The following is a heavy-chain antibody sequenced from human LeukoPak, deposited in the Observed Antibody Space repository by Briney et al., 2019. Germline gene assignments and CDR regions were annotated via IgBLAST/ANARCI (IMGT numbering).Heavy chain of an antibody. J-gene: IGHJ6*04. V-gene: IGHV1-18*01. Sequence: ASVKVSCKASGYTFTSYGISWVRQAPGQGLEWMGWISAYNGNTNYAQKLQGRVTMTTDTSTSTAYMELRSLRSEDTAVYYCARSARGRVRAAGDVWGKGTTVTVSS. CDR1: GYTFTSYG. CDR3: ARSARGRVRAAGDV. D-gene: IGHD3-3*01. CDR2: ISAYNGNT.